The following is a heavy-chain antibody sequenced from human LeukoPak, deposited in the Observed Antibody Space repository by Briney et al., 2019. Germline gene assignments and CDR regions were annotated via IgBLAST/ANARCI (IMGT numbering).Heavy chain of an antibody. CDR2: IKEDGSGE. V-gene: IGHV3-7*03. Sequence: GGSLTLSCAASGLGFSSYWMDWVRQAPGKGLEWVAHIKEDGSGEYYVDSVKGRFTISIDNAKKSMYLQMNSLRVEDTAIYYCVSGSGWIFDYWGQGTLVTVSS. D-gene: IGHD6-19*01. CDR3: VSGSGWIFDY. CDR1: GLGFSSYW. J-gene: IGHJ4*02.